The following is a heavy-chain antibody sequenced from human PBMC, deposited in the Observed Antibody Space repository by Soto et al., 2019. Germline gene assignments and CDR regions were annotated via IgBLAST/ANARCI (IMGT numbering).Heavy chain of an antibody. D-gene: IGHD1-1*01. Sequence: QIQLVQSGAEVKKPGASVKVSCKPSGYTFNHFGINWMRQAPGQGLEWMGWVTPFNGNTNYAQKFQGRVTLTTDTSTSTVYMELRNLRSDDTALYYCARGPTGNYFDYWGPGSLVTVSS. V-gene: IGHV1-18*01. CDR3: ARGPTGNYFDY. CDR2: VTPFNGNT. CDR1: GYTFNHFG. J-gene: IGHJ4*02.